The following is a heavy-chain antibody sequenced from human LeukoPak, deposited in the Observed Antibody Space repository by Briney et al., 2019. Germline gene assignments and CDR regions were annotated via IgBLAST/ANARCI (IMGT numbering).Heavy chain of an antibody. CDR2: MNPNSGNS. CDR3: ASASWNYHWFDP. Sequence: SVKVSCKASGYTFTSYDINWVRQATGQGLEWMGWMNPNSGNSGYAQKFQGRVTMTRNTSISTAYMELSSLRSEDTAVYYCASASWNYHWFDPWGQGTLVTVSS. V-gene: IGHV1-8*01. D-gene: IGHD1-7*01. J-gene: IGHJ5*02. CDR1: GYTFTSYD.